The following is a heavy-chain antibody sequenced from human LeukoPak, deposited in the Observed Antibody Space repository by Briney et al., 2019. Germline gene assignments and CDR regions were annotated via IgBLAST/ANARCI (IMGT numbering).Heavy chain of an antibody. CDR2: ISSSSSYI. CDR1: GFTFDRFT. D-gene: IGHD7-27*01. CDR3: ARDWGMARNWGSLSTGWFDP. Sequence: PGGSLRLSCAASGFTFDRFTIHWVRQTPGKGLEWVSSISSSSSYIYYADSVKGRFTISRDNAKNSLYLQMNSLRAEDTAVYYCARDWGMARNWGSLSTGWFDPWGQGTLVTVSS. J-gene: IGHJ5*02. V-gene: IGHV3-21*01.